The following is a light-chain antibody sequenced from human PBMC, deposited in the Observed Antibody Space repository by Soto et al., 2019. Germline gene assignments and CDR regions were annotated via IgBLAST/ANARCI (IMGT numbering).Light chain of an antibody. J-gene: IGLJ1*01. CDR3: CSYSRSSPYV. V-gene: IGLV2-14*03. CDR2: DVS. Sequence: QSVLTQPAPVSGSPGQSITISCTGTSSYVGAYNYVSWYQHHPGKVPRLMIFDVSNRPSGVSNRFSGSKSGNTASLTISGLQAEDEADYYCCSYSRSSPYVFGAGTKVTVL. CDR1: SSYVGAYNY.